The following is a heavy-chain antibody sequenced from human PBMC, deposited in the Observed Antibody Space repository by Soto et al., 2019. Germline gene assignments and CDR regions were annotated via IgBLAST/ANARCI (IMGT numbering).Heavy chain of an antibody. V-gene: IGHV3-30*18. CDR3: AKEGGMSGSYYISSSYYFDY. CDR1: GFTFSSYG. Sequence: QVPLVESGGGVVQPGRSLRPSCVASGFTFSSYGMHWVRQAPGKGLEWVAIISYDGSNTYYADSVKGRFTISRDNSKNTLYLQMNSPSAEETSVYYCAKEGGMSGSYYISSSYYFDYWGQGTLVTVSS. CDR2: ISYDGSNT. D-gene: IGHD1-26*01. J-gene: IGHJ4*02.